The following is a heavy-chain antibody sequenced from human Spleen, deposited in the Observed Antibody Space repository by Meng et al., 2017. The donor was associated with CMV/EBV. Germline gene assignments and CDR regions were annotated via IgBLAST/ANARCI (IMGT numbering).Heavy chain of an antibody. J-gene: IGHJ6*02. CDR2: ISTSSAFI. D-gene: IGHD1-1*01. CDR1: GFTFSPYA. CDR3: AKAGELPYYYYYGMDV. Sequence: GESLKISCAASGFTFSPYAMNWVRQAPGKGLEWVSSISTSSAFIYYADSVKGRFTISRDDGKNSVYLQMNSLRAEDTAVYYCAKAGELPYYYYYGMDVWGQGTTVTVSS. V-gene: IGHV3-21*01.